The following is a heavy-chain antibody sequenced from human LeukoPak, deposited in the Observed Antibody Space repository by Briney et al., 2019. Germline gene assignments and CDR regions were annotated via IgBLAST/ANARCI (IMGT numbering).Heavy chain of an antibody. CDR1: GYSFTSYW. Sequence: GESLKISCKGSGYSFTSYWIGWVRQMPGKGLEWMGIIYPGDSDTRYSPSFQGRVTISADKSISTAYLQWSSLKASDTAMYYCARLGGGVAVAGALYDNWFDPWGQGTLVTVSS. CDR3: ARLGGGVAVAGALYDNWFDP. CDR2: IYPGDSDT. V-gene: IGHV5-51*01. D-gene: IGHD6-19*01. J-gene: IGHJ5*02.